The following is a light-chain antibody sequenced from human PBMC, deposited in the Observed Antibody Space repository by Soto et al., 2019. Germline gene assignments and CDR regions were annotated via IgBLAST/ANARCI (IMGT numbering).Light chain of an antibody. CDR1: QTISSW. CDR3: QHYNSYSEA. J-gene: IGKJ1*01. CDR2: KAS. V-gene: IGKV1-5*03. Sequence: DTQVTQSPSTLSRSVGHRVALTCRASQTISSWLAWYQQKPGKAPKLLIYKASTLKSGVPSRFSGSGSGTEFTLTISSLQPDDFATYYCQHYNSYSEAFGQGAKVDI.